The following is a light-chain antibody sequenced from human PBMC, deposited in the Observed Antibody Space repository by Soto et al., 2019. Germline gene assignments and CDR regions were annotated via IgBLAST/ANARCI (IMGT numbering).Light chain of an antibody. Sequence: EIVLTQSPATLYLSPGESATLSCRASQSVSRYLAWYQQKPGQAPRLLIYDASNRAPGVPARFSGLGTVTDFPLTITSLEAEEGGVYYCQQRGSWPLTFCGGTKVEIK. V-gene: IGKV3-11*01. CDR3: QQRGSWPLT. CDR1: QSVSRY. CDR2: DAS. J-gene: IGKJ4*01.